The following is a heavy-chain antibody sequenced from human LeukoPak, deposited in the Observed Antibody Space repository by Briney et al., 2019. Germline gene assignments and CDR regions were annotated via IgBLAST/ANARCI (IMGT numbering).Heavy chain of an antibody. CDR1: GFTFSSYW. J-gene: IGHJ4*02. Sequence: GGSLRLSCAASGFTFSSYWMHWVRQAPGKGLVWVSRINSDGSSTSYADSVKGRFTISRGNAKNTLYLQMNSLRAEDTAVYYCARLNYGSGSYPVKTFDYWGQGTLVTVSS. V-gene: IGHV3-74*01. CDR2: INSDGSST. CDR3: ARLNYGSGSYPVKTFDY. D-gene: IGHD3-10*01.